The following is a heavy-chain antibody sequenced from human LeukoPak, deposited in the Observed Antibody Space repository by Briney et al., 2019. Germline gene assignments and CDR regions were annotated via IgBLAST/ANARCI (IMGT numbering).Heavy chain of an antibody. CDR2: MYTSEST. V-gene: IGHV4-4*07. D-gene: IGHD6-19*01. CDR1: GDSISSYY. J-gene: IGHJ6*03. Sequence: SETLSLTCTVSGDSISSYYWSWLRQPAGKGLEWLGRMYTSESTNYNPSLKGRVTMSVDTSKNQFSLTLRSVIAADTAVYFCARGGYTSGWPDYHYYMDVWGKGTTVTISS. CDR3: ARGGYTSGWPDYHYYMDV.